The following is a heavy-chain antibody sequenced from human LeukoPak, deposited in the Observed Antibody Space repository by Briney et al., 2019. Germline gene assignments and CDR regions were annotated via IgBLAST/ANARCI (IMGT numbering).Heavy chain of an antibody. CDR1: GFTFGDYA. CDR2: IRSKAYGGTT. Sequence: GGSLRLSCTASGFTFGDYAMGWFRQAPGKGLEWVGFIRSKAYGGTTEYAASVKGRFTISRDDSKSIAYLQMNSLKTEDTAVYYCTRAIHCSSTSCYWGSDYWGQGTLVTVSS. CDR3: TRAIHCSSTSCYWGSDY. D-gene: IGHD2-2*01. J-gene: IGHJ4*02. V-gene: IGHV3-49*03.